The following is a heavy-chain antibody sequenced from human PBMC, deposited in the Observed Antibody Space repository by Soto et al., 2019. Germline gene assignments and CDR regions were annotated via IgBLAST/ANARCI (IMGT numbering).Heavy chain of an antibody. CDR3: ARDERSDGSGISYYGLDV. J-gene: IGHJ6*02. Sequence: ASVKVSCKASGSTFITYGISWVRQAPGQGLEWMGWISGYNDKIYYSPKLQGRVTMTRDTSTTTAYMELRSLRSDDTAVYYCARDERSDGSGISYYGLDVWGQGTTVTVSS. V-gene: IGHV1-18*04. D-gene: IGHD3-10*01. CDR2: ISGYNDKI. CDR1: GSTFITYG.